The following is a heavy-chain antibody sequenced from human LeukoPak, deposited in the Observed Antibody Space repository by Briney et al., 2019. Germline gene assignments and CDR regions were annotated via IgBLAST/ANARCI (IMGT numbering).Heavy chain of an antibody. CDR3: ARGRRRITMVRGVTLFDY. J-gene: IGHJ4*02. CDR1: GGSITSDY. CDR2: LYSSGST. V-gene: IGHV4-4*07. Sequence: PSETLSLTCTVSGGSITSDYWSWIRQPAGKGLEWIGHLYSSGSTSYNPSLKSRVTISVDTSKNQFSLKLSSVTAADTAVYYCARGRRRITMVRGVTLFDYWGQGTLVTVSS. D-gene: IGHD3-10*01.